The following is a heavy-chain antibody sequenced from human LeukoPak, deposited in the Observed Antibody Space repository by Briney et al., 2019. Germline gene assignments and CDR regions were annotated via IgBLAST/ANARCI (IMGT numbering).Heavy chain of an antibody. J-gene: IGHJ4*02. V-gene: IGHV1-24*01. CDR3: ATDQLRTPYDSSGCYLFTFGY. CDR1: GYTPTELS. CDR2: FDPEDGET. Sequence: ASVKVSCKVSGYTPTELSMHWVRQAPGKGLEWMGGFDPEDGETIYAQKFQGRVTMTEDTSTDTAYMELSSLRSEDTAVYYCATDQLRTPYDSSGCYLFTFGYWGQGTLVTVSS. D-gene: IGHD3-22*01.